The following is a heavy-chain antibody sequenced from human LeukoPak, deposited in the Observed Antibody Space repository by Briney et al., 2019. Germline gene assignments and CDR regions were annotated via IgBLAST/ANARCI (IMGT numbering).Heavy chain of an antibody. CDR1: GFSFSSYW. V-gene: IGHV3-7*01. CDR3: ASPAYGDYALFDY. D-gene: IGHD4-17*01. Sequence: GGSLRLSCAASGFSFSSYWMSWVRQAPGKGLEWVANIKQDGSEKYYVDSVKGRFTISRDNVKNSLYLQMNSLRAEDTAVYYCASPAYGDYALFDYWGQGTLVTVSS. J-gene: IGHJ4*02. CDR2: IKQDGSEK.